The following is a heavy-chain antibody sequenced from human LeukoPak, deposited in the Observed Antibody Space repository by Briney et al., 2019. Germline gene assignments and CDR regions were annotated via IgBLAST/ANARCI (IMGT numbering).Heavy chain of an antibody. CDR1: MFDFSNFG. J-gene: IGHJ4*02. CDR2: IRFDGSDK. V-gene: IGHV3-30*02. Sequence: GGSLRFSCTAWMFDFSNFGIHWVRQAPGKGLEWVAFIRFDGSDKYYADSVKGRFTISRDNSEKMLYLQMNSLRAEDTAVYYCAKDRLDTMLRGRYYFDSWGQGTLVTVSS. D-gene: IGHD3-10*01. CDR3: AKDRLDTMLRGRYYFDS.